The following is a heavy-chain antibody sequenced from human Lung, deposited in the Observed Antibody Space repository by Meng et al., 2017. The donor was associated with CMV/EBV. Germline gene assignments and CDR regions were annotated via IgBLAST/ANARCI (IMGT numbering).Heavy chain of an antibody. CDR2: ISSTGSSI. Sequence: SXAASGFSFSDYYMSWIRQAPGKGLEWVSYISSTGSSIYYADSVKGRFTISRDNAKNSLYLQMNSLRAEDTAMYYCARDPRPGAYYFGMDVWGQGTTVXVSS. CDR3: ARDPRPGAYYFGMDV. J-gene: IGHJ6*02. V-gene: IGHV3-11*04. D-gene: IGHD6-6*01. CDR1: GFSFSDYY.